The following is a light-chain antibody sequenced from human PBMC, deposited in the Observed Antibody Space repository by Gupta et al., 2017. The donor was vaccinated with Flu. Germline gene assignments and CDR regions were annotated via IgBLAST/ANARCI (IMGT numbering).Light chain of an antibody. CDR2: GAS. V-gene: IGKV3-20*01. CDR3: QQDGSSPRT. J-gene: IGKJ1*01. Sequence: EIVLTQSPGTLSLSPGERATLSCRASQSVSSSYLAWYQQKPGQAPRLLIYGASSRATGIPDRFSGSGSGTDFTLTISRLEPVDFAVYYCQQDGSSPRTFGQGTKVEIK. CDR1: QSVSSSY.